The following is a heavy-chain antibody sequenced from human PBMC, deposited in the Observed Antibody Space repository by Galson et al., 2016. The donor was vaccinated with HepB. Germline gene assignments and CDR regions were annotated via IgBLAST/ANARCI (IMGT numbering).Heavy chain of an antibody. CDR1: GFNLGSFG. J-gene: IGHJ5*02. V-gene: IGHV3-33*01. CDR3: ARGLYSNSFDL. D-gene: IGHD4-11*01. CDR2: IWYNGRNK. Sequence: SLRLSCAAAGFNLGSFGMNWVRQTPGKEPEWLAVIWYNGRNKYYADSVRGRFTISRDNAKSSLNLPMNALRDEDTAVYYCARGLYSNSFDLWGQGTPVTVS.